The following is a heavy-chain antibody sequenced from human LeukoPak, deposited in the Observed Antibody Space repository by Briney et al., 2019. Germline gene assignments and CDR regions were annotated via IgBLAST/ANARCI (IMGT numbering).Heavy chain of an antibody. J-gene: IGHJ4*02. V-gene: IGHV4-61*08. CDR1: GGSISSDDYC. CDR3: ARAYSSSWYYFDY. Sequence: SETLSLTCSVSGGSISSDDYCWNWIRQHPGKGLEWIGYIYYSGSTNYNPSLKSRVTISVDTSKNQFSLKLSSVTAADTAVYYCARAYSSSWYYFDYWGQGTLVTVSS. D-gene: IGHD6-13*01. CDR2: IYYSGST.